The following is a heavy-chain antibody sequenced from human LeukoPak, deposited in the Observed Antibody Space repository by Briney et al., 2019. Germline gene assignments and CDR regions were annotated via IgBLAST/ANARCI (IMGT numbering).Heavy chain of an antibody. Sequence: ASVKVSCKASGYTFTDYHMHWVRQAPGQGLEWMGWVNPNSGGTNYAQKFQGRVTMTRDTSISTAYMELSRLRSDDTAVYYCARGTMTTVTPTIDYWGQGTLVTVSS. CDR2: VNPNSGGT. D-gene: IGHD4-17*01. J-gene: IGHJ4*02. V-gene: IGHV1-2*02. CDR1: GYTFTDYH. CDR3: ARGTMTTVTPTIDY.